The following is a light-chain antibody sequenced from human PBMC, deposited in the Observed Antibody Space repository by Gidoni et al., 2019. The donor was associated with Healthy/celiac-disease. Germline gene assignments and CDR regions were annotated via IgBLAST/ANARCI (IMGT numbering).Light chain of an antibody. V-gene: IGKV3-20*01. Sequence: EIVLTQSPGTLSLSPGEGATLSCRASQSVSSRYLVWYQQKPGQAPRLLIYGASSRATGIPDRFSGSGSGTDVTLTISRLEPEDFAVYYCQQYGSSPQTFXXXTKVEIK. J-gene: IGKJ1*01. CDR3: QQYGSSPQT. CDR2: GAS. CDR1: QSVSSRY.